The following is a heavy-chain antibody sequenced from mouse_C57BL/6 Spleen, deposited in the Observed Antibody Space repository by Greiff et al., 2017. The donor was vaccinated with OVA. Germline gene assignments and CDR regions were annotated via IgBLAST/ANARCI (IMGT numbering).Heavy chain of an antibody. CDR3: ARGGLYGSSPLDY. CDR1: GYTFTDYY. CDR2: INPNNGGT. Sequence: EVQLQQSGPELVKPGASVKISCKASGYTFTDYYMNWVKQSHGKSLEWIGDINPNNGGTSYNQKFKGKATLPVDKSSSTSYMELRSLTSEDSAVDYCARGGLYGSSPLDYWGQGTTLTVSS. J-gene: IGHJ2*01. D-gene: IGHD1-1*01. V-gene: IGHV1-26*01.